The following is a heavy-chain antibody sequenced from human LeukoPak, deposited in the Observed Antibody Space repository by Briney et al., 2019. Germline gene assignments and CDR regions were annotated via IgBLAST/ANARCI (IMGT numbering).Heavy chain of an antibody. CDR2: INHSGST. V-gene: IGHV4-34*01. D-gene: IGHD6-19*01. CDR1: GGSFSGYY. J-gene: IGHJ3*02. Sequence: PSETLSLTCAVYGGSFSGYYWSWIRQPPGKGLEWIGEINHSGSTNYNPSLKSRVTISVDTSKNQFSLGLSSVTAADTAVYYCARAAVAGPFDAFDIWGQGTMVTVSS. CDR3: ARAAVAGPFDAFDI.